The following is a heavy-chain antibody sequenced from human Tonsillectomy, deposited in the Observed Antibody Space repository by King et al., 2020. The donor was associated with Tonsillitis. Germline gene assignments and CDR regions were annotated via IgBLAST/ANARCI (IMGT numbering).Heavy chain of an antibody. CDR3: AKDWYYDSSGYYYYGMDV. CDR1: GFTFSSYA. CDR2: ISGSGAST. V-gene: IGHV3-23*04. J-gene: IGHJ6*02. D-gene: IGHD3-22*01. Sequence: VQLVESGGGLVQPGGSLRLSCPASGFTFSSYAMSWVRQAPGKGLEWVSAISGSGASTYYADSVKGRFTISRDNSKNTLYLQMNSLRAEDTAVYYCAKDWYYDSSGYYYYGMDVWGQGTTVTVSS.